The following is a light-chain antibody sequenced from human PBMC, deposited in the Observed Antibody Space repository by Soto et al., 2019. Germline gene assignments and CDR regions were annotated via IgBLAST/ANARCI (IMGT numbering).Light chain of an antibody. J-gene: IGKJ1*01. Sequence: EIVLTQSPATLSLSPGERATLSCRASQSVAYTYLAWFQQKPGQAPRLLIYGASTRATGSPARFSGSGSGTEFTLTISSLQSEDFAVYYCQHYNTWPWTFGQGTKVEIK. CDR1: QSVAYT. CDR3: QHYNTWPWT. V-gene: IGKV3-15*01. CDR2: GAS.